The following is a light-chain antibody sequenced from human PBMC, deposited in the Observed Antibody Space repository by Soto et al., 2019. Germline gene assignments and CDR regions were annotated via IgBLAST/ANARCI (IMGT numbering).Light chain of an antibody. CDR1: QSVTSTY. Sequence: IVLTQSPGTLSLSLGERATLSCRASQSVTSTYLAWYQQKPGQAPRLLIYGASSRATGIPDRFSGSGSGTDFTLTISRLEPEDFAVYYCQQYGSSPWTFGQGTK. J-gene: IGKJ1*01. V-gene: IGKV3-20*01. CDR3: QQYGSSPWT. CDR2: GAS.